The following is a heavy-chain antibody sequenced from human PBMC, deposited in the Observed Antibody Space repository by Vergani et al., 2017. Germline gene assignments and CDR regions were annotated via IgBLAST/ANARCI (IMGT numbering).Heavy chain of an antibody. CDR3: ARLSYDTTPYLQGGYDY. D-gene: IGHD3-22*01. Sequence: QVQLVESGGGVVQPGTSLRLSCVVSGFALNRHAMYWVRQAPGKGLEWVVGISFDGTNEYYPDLVKGRFTISRDIAKNTLYLQMNSLRAEDTAVYYCARLSYDTTPYLQGGYDYWGQGTLVTVSS. CDR1: GFALNRHA. V-gene: IGHV3-30-3*01. CDR2: ISFDGTNE. J-gene: IGHJ4*02.